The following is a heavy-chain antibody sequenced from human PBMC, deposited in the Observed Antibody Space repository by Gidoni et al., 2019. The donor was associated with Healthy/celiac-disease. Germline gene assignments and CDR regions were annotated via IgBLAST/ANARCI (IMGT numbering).Heavy chain of an antibody. CDR1: GVTFSSYA. CDR3: AKGVGQLLPTTTDY. Sequence: EVQLLESGGGLVQPGGSLRLSCAASGVTFSSYAMSWVRQAPGKGLEWVSAISGSGCSTYDADSVKGRFTISRDNSKNTLYLQMHSLRAEDTAVYYCAKGVGQLLPTTTDYWGQGTLVTVSS. V-gene: IGHV3-23*01. CDR2: ISGSGCST. D-gene: IGHD2-2*01. J-gene: IGHJ4*02.